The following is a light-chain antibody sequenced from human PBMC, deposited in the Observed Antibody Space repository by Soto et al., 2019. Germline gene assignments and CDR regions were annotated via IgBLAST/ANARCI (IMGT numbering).Light chain of an antibody. Sequence: QTVVTQEPSFSVSPGRTVTLTCGLSSGSVSTSYYPSWYQQTPGQAPRTLIYITNTRSSGVPDRFPGSILGNKAALTIPGAKADDESDYYGVLYMGSGIWVFGGGTPLTVL. CDR3: VLYMGSGIWV. CDR1: SGSVSTSYY. CDR2: ITN. J-gene: IGLJ3*02. V-gene: IGLV8-61*01.